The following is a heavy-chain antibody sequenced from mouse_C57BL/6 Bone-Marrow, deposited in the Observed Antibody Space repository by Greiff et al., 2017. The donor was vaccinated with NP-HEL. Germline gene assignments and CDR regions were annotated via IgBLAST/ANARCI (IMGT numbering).Heavy chain of an antibody. CDR1: GFSLTSYG. D-gene: IGHD1-1*01. Sequence: VMLVESGPGLVQPSQSLSITCTVSGFSLTSYGVHWVRQSPGKGLEWLGVIWRGGSTDYNAAFMSRLSITKDNSKSQVFFKMNSLQADDTAIYYCAKPLLLRFLLAYWGQGTLVTVSA. CDR3: AKPLLLRFLLAY. CDR2: IWRGGST. V-gene: IGHV2-5*01. J-gene: IGHJ3*01.